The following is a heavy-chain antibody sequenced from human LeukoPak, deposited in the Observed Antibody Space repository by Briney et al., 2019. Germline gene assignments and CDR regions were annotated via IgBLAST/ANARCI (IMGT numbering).Heavy chain of an antibody. Sequence: PSETLSLTCTVSGGSISSYYWSWIRQPPGKGLEWIGYIYYSGSTNYNPSLKSRVTISVDTSKNQFSLKLSSVTAADTAVYYCARASVDTAMAFDYWGQGTLVTVSS. D-gene: IGHD5-18*01. CDR3: ARASVDTAMAFDY. V-gene: IGHV4-59*01. CDR1: GGSISSYY. CDR2: IYYSGST. J-gene: IGHJ4*02.